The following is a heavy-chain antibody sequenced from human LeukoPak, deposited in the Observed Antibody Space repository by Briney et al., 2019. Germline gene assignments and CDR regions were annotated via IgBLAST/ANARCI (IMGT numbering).Heavy chain of an antibody. D-gene: IGHD3-22*01. CDR3: AREPYYYDSTPNY. Sequence: GGSLRLSCAASGFSFSSYQMNWVRQAPGKGLEWVSFISNTGTTIYYADSARGRFTVSGDNTKNSLYLQMNSLRAEDTAVYYCAREPYYYDSTPNYWGQGTLVTVSS. CDR1: GFSFSSYQ. J-gene: IGHJ4*02. CDR2: ISNTGTTI. V-gene: IGHV3-48*03.